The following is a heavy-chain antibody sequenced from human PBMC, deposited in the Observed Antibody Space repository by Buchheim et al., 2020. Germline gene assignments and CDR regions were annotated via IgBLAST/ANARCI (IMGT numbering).Heavy chain of an antibody. CDR1: GASISSYY. Sequence: QVQLQESGPGLVKPSETLSLTCSVSGASISSYYWSWIRQPPGKGLEWIGFVYDSGSTSYTPSLKNRVTISVDTSKNQFSLKRSSVIAADTAVYFCARDLTYGYFDYWGQGTL. D-gene: IGHD2-8*01. J-gene: IGHJ4*02. CDR3: ARDLTYGYFDY. CDR2: VYDSGST. V-gene: IGHV4-59*01.